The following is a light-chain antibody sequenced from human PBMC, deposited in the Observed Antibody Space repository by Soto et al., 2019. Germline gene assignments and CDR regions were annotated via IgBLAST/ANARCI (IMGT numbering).Light chain of an antibody. CDR3: QQRSNWPRLT. CDR2: DAS. J-gene: IGKJ4*01. V-gene: IGKV3-11*01. CDR1: QSVSNY. Sequence: EIVLTQSPATLYLSPGERATLSCRASQSVSNYLAWYQQKPGQAPRLLMYDASNKTNGNPARFRCSGSGTDLTVTISSLEHEDVTVYYCQQRSNWPRLTFGGGTQVEMK.